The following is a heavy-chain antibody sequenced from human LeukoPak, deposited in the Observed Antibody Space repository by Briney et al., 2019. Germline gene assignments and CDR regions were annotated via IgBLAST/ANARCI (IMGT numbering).Heavy chain of an antibody. Sequence: GGSLRLSCAASGFTFNSYHINWVRQAPGKGLEWVSSISSSSSYIYYADSVKGRFTISRDNAKNSLFLQMNSLRAEDTAVYYCARYTSGWFDYWGQGTLVTVSS. V-gene: IGHV3-21*01. CDR3: ARYTSGWFDY. J-gene: IGHJ4*02. D-gene: IGHD6-19*01. CDR1: GFTFNSYH. CDR2: ISSSSSYI.